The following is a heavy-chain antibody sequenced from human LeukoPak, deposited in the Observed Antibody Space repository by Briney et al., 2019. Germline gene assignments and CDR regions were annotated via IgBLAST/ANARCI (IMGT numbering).Heavy chain of an antibody. CDR2: IDDDGAGT. CDR3: PRSASGYDA. V-gene: IGHV3-74*01. Sequence: GGSLRLSCAASGFPFSGYWMHWVRQAPGKGLVWVSRIDDDGAGTTYADSVKGRFTISRDNAKNTLYLQMNSLRVEDTAVYYCPRSASGYDAWGQGTLVAVSS. J-gene: IGHJ5*02. D-gene: IGHD5-12*01. CDR1: GFPFSGYW.